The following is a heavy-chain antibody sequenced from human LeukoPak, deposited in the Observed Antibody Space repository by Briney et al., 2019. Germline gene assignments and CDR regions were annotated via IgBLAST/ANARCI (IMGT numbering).Heavy chain of an antibody. V-gene: IGHV4-61*02. Sequence: SETLSHTCTVSGGSISSGGYYWNWIRQPAGKGLEWIGRIQTSGSTNYNPSLNSRVTISVDTSENQFSLELRSVTAADAAVYYCARTYCDSTTCYRFDYWGQGTLVTVSS. J-gene: IGHJ4*02. CDR3: ARTYCDSTTCYRFDY. D-gene: IGHD2-2*01. CDR1: GGSISSGGYY. CDR2: IQTSGST.